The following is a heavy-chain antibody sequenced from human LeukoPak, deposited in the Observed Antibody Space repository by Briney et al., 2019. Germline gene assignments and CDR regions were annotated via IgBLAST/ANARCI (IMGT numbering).Heavy chain of an antibody. CDR1: GGSISSGGYS. V-gene: IGHV4-30-2*01. CDR3: ARGMGTVTKTMVLPNHFDI. D-gene: IGHD4-17*01. CDR2: IYHSGST. Sequence: PSETLSLTCAVSGGSISSGGYSWSWIRQPPGKGLEWIGYIYHSGSTYYNPSLKSRVTISVDRSKNQFSLKLSSVTAADTAVYYCARGMGTVTKTMVLPNHFDIWGQGTMVTVSS. J-gene: IGHJ3*02.